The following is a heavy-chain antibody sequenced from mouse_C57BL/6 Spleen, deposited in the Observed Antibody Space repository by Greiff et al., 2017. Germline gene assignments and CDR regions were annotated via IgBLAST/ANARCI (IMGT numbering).Heavy chain of an antibody. CDR2: ISSGSSTI. J-gene: IGHJ4*01. Sequence: EVQRVESGGGLVKPGGSLKLSCAASGFTFSDYGMHWVRQAPEKGLEWVAYISSGSSTIYYADTVKGRFTISRDNAKNTLFLQMTSLRSEDTAMYYCARILDGYYVGAMDDWGQGTSVTVAS. D-gene: IGHD2-3*01. CDR1: GFTFSDYG. CDR3: ARILDGYYVGAMDD. V-gene: IGHV5-17*01.